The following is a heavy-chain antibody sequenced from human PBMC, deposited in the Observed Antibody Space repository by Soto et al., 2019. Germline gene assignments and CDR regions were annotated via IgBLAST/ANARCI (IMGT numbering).Heavy chain of an antibody. Sequence: QVQLQESGPGLVKPSQTLSLTCTVSGGSISSGDYYWSWIRQPPGKGLEWIGYIYYSGSTYYNPSPKSRSNLTTDKSQDQFSPKVSPVTGADTALYFCARTKRVPRGSFEIWGQGTMVTVSS. CDR3: ARTKRVPRGSFEI. V-gene: IGHV4-30-4*01. J-gene: IGHJ3*02. CDR1: GGSISSGDYY. CDR2: IYYSGST. D-gene: IGHD3-3*01.